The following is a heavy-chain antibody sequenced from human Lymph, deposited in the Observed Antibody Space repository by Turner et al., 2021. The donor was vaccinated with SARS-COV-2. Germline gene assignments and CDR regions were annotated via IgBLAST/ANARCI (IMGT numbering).Heavy chain of an antibody. Sequence: QVQLQESGPRLVKPLATVSLTCTVSGGSMNSNYWSWIRQPPGKRLEWIGYIYYRGSTNYNPSLESRVTISVDTSRNQFSLNLTSVTAADTAIYYCARETVNNWVDPWGQGTLVTVSS. D-gene: IGHD2-21*02. CDR2: IYYRGST. CDR1: GGSMNSNY. V-gene: IGHV4-59*01. CDR3: ARETVNNWVDP. J-gene: IGHJ5*02.